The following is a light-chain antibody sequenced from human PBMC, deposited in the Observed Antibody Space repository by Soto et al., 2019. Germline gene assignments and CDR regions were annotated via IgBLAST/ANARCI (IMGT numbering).Light chain of an antibody. CDR2: GAS. J-gene: IGKJ2*01. CDR1: QSVSSN. CDR3: QQYNNWPPRYT. V-gene: IGKV3-15*01. Sequence: EIVMTQSPATLSVSPGERATLSCRARQSVSSNLAWYQQKPGQAPRLLIYGASTRATGIPARFSGSGSGTEFTLTISSLQSEDFAVYYCQQYNNWPPRYTFGQGTKVDIK.